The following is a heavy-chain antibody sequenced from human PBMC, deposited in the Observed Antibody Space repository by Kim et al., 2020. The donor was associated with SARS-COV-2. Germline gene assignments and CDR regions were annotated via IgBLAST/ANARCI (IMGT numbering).Heavy chain of an antibody. Sequence: GGSLRLSCAASGFTFDDYAMHWVRQAPGKGLEWVSGISWNSGSIGYADSVKGRFTISRDNAKNSLYLQMNSLRAEDTALYYCAKGAFLEWSTLDYWGQGTLVTVSS. CDR2: ISWNSGSI. CDR3: AKGAFLEWSTLDY. J-gene: IGHJ4*02. V-gene: IGHV3-9*01. D-gene: IGHD3-3*02. CDR1: GFTFDDYA.